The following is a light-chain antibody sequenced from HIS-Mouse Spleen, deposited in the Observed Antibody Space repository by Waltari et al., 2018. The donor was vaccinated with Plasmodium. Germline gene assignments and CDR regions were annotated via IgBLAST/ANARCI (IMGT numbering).Light chain of an antibody. CDR1: SSDVGGYNY. CDR3: SSYTSSSTPWV. J-gene: IGLJ3*02. Sequence: QSALTQPASVSGSPGQSITISCTGTSSDVGGYNYVSWYQQHPGKAPKLMIYEVSKPPSGVSNRVSGSKSGNTASLTISGLQAEDEADYYCSSYTSSSTPWVFGGGTKLTVL. V-gene: IGLV2-14*01. CDR2: EVS.